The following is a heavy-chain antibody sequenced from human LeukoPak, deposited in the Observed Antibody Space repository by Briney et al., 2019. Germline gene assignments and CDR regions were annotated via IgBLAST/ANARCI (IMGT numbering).Heavy chain of an antibody. CDR2: IYYSGST. CDR3: ARLTATVTPSFDY. CDR1: GGSISSSSYY. J-gene: IGHJ4*02. D-gene: IGHD4-17*01. V-gene: IGHV4-39*01. Sequence: LSETLSLTSTVSGGSISSSSYYWGWIRQPPGKGLEWIGSIYYSGSTYYNPSLKSRVTISVDTSKNQFSLKLSSVTAADTAVYYCARLTATVTPSFDYWGQGTLVTVSS.